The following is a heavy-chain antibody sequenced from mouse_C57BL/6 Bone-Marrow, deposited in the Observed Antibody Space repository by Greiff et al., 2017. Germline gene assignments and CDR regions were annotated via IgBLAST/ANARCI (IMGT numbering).Heavy chain of an antibody. D-gene: IGHD4-1*01. V-gene: IGHV1-63*01. J-gene: IGHJ2*01. Sequence: QVQLQQSGAELVRPGTSVKMSCKASGYTFTNYWIGWAKQRPGHGLEWIGDIYPGGGYTNYNAKFKGKATLTADKSSSTADMQVSSLTSEDSASYYCARLAWVVDYWGQGTTLTVSS. CDR2: IYPGGGYT. CDR1: GYTFTNYW. CDR3: ARLAWVVDY.